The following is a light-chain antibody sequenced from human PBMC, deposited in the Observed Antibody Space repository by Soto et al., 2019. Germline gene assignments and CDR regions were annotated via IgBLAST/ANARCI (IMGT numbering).Light chain of an antibody. CDR3: QQYHIYAT. Sequence: DIQMTQSPSTLSASVGDRVTITCRASQTINNWLAWYQQKPGEAPKLLMYRASNLADGVPTRFSGSGSGTEYTLTVSNMQTDDFASYYCQQYHIYATFGQGTRVEVK. J-gene: IGKJ1*01. CDR1: QTINNW. V-gene: IGKV1-5*03. CDR2: RAS.